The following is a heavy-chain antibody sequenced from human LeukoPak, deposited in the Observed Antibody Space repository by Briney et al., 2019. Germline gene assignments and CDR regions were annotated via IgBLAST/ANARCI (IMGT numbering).Heavy chain of an antibody. J-gene: IGHJ5*02. Sequence: SETLSLTCTVSGGSISSSGYYWGWIRQPPGKGLEWIGSMYYSGSTYYNPSLKSRVTISVDTSKNQFSLKLSSVTAADTAVYYCARESLTWLQSRTSWFDPWGQGTLVTVSS. CDR3: ARESLTWLQSRTSWFDP. V-gene: IGHV4-39*07. CDR1: GGSISSSGYY. D-gene: IGHD5-24*01. CDR2: MYYSGST.